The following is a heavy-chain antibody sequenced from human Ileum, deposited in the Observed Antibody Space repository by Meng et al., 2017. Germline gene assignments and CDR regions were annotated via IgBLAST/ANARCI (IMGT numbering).Heavy chain of an antibody. V-gene: IGHV4-34*01. CDR1: GGSFSGYY. CDR2: INHSGST. CDR3: ARGGGRYGPDFNY. J-gene: IGHJ4*02. D-gene: IGHD3-16*01. Sequence: QVRLQQGGSGLLTPSETLSLTCAVYGGSFSGYYWSWIRQPPGKGLEWIGEINHSGSTNYNPSLKSRVTISVDTSKNQFSLKLSSVTAADTAVYYCARGGGRYGPDFNYWGQGTLVTVSS.